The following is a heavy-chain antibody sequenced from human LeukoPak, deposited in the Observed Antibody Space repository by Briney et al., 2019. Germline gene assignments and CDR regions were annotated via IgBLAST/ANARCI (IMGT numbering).Heavy chain of an antibody. J-gene: IGHJ4*02. Sequence: SETLSLTCTVSGGSVSRSPYYWGWIRQPPGKGLEWIGNIYYSGSTYYNPSLKSRVTMSLDTSKNQFSLKLSSVTAADTAVYYCAPYDSDGGLFDYWGQGTLVTVSS. CDR1: GGSVSRSPYY. CDR2: IYYSGST. D-gene: IGHD3-22*01. V-gene: IGHV4-39*07. CDR3: APYDSDGGLFDY.